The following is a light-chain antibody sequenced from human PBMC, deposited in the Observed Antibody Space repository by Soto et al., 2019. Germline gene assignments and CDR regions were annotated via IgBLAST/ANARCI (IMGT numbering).Light chain of an antibody. CDR1: QSISSY. CDR3: QQSDSTPYT. CDR2: DAS. V-gene: IGKV1-39*01. Sequence: DTQMNQSPSSLSASVGDSIAITCRASQSISSYLNWYQQKPGKAPRLLIYDASSLLSGVPSRFSGSGSGTDFTLTIASLQPEDFSTYYCQQSDSTPYTFGQGTKVEI. J-gene: IGKJ2*01.